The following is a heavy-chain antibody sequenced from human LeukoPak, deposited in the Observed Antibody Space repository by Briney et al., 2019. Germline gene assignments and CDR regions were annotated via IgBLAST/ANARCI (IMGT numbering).Heavy chain of an antibody. CDR3: ARDPGYCDNTSCYAANFDY. V-gene: IGHV3-64*01. Sequence: GGSLRLSCAASGFTFSSYAMHWVRQAPGKGLEYVSAISNNGGSTYYANSVKGRFTISRDNSKNTLYLQMNSLRAEDTAVYYCARDPGYCDNTSCYAANFDYWGQGTLVTVSS. CDR1: GFTFSSYA. J-gene: IGHJ4*02. D-gene: IGHD2-2*01. CDR2: ISNNGGST.